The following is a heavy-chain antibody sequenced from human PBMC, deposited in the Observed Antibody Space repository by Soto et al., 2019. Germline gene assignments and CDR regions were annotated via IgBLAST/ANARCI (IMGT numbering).Heavy chain of an antibody. CDR1: GFTFSYYA. J-gene: IGHJ4*02. D-gene: IGHD2-2*01. V-gene: IGHV3-23*01. Sequence: EVQLLESGGGLVQPGGSLRLSCAASGFTFSYYAMSWVRQAPGKGLEWVSGISGSGDYPYYADSVKGRFTISRDNSRSALYLQMTSLRGEDTAVYYCAKGAPVALGVLDYWGQGALLTVSS. CDR2: ISGSGDYP. CDR3: AKGAPVALGVLDY.